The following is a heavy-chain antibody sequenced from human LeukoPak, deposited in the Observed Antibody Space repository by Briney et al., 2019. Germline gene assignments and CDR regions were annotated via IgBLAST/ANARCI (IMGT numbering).Heavy chain of an antibody. D-gene: IGHD3-10*01. CDR3: ARDTFGSGSFVDY. J-gene: IGHJ4*02. CDR1: GYTFTGYY. V-gene: IGHV1-2*02. CDR2: INPNSGGT. Sequence: ASVKVPCKASGYTFTGYYIHWVRQAPGQGLEWMGWINPNSGGTTYAQKFQGRVTMTSDTSINTAYMELSRLRSDDTAVFYCARDTFGSGSFVDYWGQGTLVTVSS.